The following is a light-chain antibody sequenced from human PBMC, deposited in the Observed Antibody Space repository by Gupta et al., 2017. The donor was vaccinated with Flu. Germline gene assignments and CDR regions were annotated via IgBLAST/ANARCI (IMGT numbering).Light chain of an antibody. CDR3: RQDDSYPRT. CDR1: QGISSY. V-gene: IGKV1-8*01. Sequence: AIRMTQSPSSFSASTGDRVTITCRASQGISSYLAWYQQKPGKAPKLLIYAASTLQSGVPSRFSGSGSGTDFTLTISCLQSEDFATYYCRQDDSYPRTFGQGTKLEIK. CDR2: AAS. J-gene: IGKJ2*01.